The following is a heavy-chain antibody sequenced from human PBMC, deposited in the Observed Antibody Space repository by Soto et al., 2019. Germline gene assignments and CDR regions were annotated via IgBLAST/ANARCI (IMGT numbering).Heavy chain of an antibody. V-gene: IGHV4-31*03. CDR3: AREDTYGADVVDC. CDR1: SGSISTASYY. D-gene: IGHD5-18*01. J-gene: IGHJ4*02. Sequence: QLRLHESRQGLVTPSQTLFLPCTVSSGSISTASYYWRWIRQHPGKRLEWIGYASHSGSTYYNPSLKSRVILSVDTSKNQSSLSLTSVTAADTDAYYCAREDTYGADVVDCRGQGALVTVSS. CDR2: ASHSGST.